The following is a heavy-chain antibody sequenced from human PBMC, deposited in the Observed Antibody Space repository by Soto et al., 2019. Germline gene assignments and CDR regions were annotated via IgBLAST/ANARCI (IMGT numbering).Heavy chain of an antibody. V-gene: IGHV4-59*01. CDR2: IYYSGST. J-gene: IGHJ5*02. Sequence: ASETLSLTCTVSGGSISSYYWSWIRQPPGKGLEWIGYIYYSGSTNYSPSLRSRVTISVDTSKNQFSLELSSVTAADTAVYYCARDGKVSGSATHWFDPWGQGTLVTVSS. D-gene: IGHD1-26*01. CDR1: GGSISSYY. CDR3: ARDGKVSGSATHWFDP.